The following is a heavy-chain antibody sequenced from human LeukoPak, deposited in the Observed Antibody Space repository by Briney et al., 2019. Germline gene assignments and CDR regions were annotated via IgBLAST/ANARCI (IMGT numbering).Heavy chain of an antibody. CDR3: ARVRVNCGGDCSNWFDP. D-gene: IGHD2-21*02. Sequence: SSETLSLTCTVSGGSISSYDWSWIRLPPGKGLEWIGYIYYSGSTNYNPSLKSRVAISVDTSKNQFSLKLSSVTAADTAVYYCARVRVNCGGDCSNWFDPWGQGTLVTVSS. CDR1: GGSISSYD. V-gene: IGHV4-59*01. J-gene: IGHJ5*02. CDR2: IYYSGST.